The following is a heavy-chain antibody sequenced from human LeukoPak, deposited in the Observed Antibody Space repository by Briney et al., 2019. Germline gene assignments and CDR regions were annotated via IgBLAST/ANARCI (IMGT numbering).Heavy chain of an antibody. CDR2: ISGSDGST. D-gene: IGHD2-8*01. CDR1: GFTFSSYA. J-gene: IGHJ4*02. CDR3: AKMYYRTPYYFDY. V-gene: IGHV3-23*01. Sequence: PGGSLRLSCAASGFTFSSYAMSWVRQAPGKGLEWVSAISGSDGSTYYADPVKGRFTISRDNSKNTLYLQMNSLRAEDTAVYYCAKMYYRTPYYFDYWGQGTLVTVSS.